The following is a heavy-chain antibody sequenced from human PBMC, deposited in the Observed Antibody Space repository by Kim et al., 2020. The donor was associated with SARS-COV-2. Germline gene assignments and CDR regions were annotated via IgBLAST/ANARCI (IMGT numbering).Heavy chain of an antibody. V-gene: IGHV5-51*01. J-gene: IGHJ6*02. D-gene: IGHD3-9*01. Sequence: GESLKISCKGSGYSFTSYWIGWVRQMPGKGLEWMGIIYPGDSDTRYSPSFQGQVTISADKSISTAYLQWSSLKASDTAMYYCARCLPVYDILTGYPPDVWGQGTTVTVSS. CDR1: GYSFTSYW. CDR2: IYPGDSDT. CDR3: ARCLPVYDILTGYPPDV.